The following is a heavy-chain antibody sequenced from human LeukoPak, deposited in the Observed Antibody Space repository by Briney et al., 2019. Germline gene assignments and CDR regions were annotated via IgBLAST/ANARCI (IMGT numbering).Heavy chain of an antibody. D-gene: IGHD1-26*01. CDR3: AKDPRWDTNYYFDY. V-gene: IGHV3-33*06. Sequence: PGRSLRLSCAASGFTFSSYGMHWVRQAPGKGMERVAVIWYDGSNKNYADSVEGRFTISRDNSKNTLYLQMNSLRAEDTAVYYCAKDPRWDTNYYFDYWGQGTLVTVSS. CDR2: IWYDGSNK. CDR1: GFTFSSYG. J-gene: IGHJ4*02.